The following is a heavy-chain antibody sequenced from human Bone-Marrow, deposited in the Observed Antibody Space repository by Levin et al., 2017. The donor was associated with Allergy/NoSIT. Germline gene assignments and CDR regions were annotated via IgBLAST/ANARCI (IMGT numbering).Heavy chain of an antibody. D-gene: IGHD3-10*01. CDR3: ARVLLLWFGESPGDHDAFDI. CDR2: ISSSSSYI. V-gene: IGHV3-21*01. Sequence: GGSLRLSCAASGFTFSSYSMNWVRQAPGKGLEWVSSISSSSSYIYYADSVKGRFTISRDNAKNSLYLQMNSLRAEDTAVYYCARVLLLWFGESPGDHDAFDIWGQGTMVTVSS. CDR1: GFTFSSYS. J-gene: IGHJ3*02.